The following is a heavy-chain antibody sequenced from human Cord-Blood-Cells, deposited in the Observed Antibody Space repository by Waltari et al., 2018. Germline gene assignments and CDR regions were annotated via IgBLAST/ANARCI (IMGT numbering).Heavy chain of an antibody. CDR3: ARGLRGLRYFDWLLPEYYFDY. Sequence: QVQLQQRGAGLLKPSETLSLTCAVYGGSFSGYYWRWFGPPPGKGLEWIGEINHSGSTNYNPSLKSRVTISVDTSKNQFSLKLSSVTAADTAVYYCARGLRGLRYFDWLLPEYYFDYWGQGTLVTVSS. D-gene: IGHD3-9*01. CDR1: GGSFSGYY. J-gene: IGHJ4*02. CDR2: INHSGST. V-gene: IGHV4-34*01.